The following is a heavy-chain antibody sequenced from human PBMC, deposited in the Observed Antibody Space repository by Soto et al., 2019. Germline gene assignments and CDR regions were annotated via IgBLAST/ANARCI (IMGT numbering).Heavy chain of an antibody. Sequence: GGSLRLSCAASGFTFNTYAMSWVRQAPGKGLEWVSTVSISGGSTYYADSVKGRFTISRDNSKNTLYLQMNSLRAEDTAVYYCAKAFWSGYPYYYDMDVWGQGTTVT. D-gene: IGHD3-3*01. V-gene: IGHV3-23*01. CDR1: GFTFNTYA. CDR2: VSISGGST. CDR3: AKAFWSGYPYYYDMDV. J-gene: IGHJ6*02.